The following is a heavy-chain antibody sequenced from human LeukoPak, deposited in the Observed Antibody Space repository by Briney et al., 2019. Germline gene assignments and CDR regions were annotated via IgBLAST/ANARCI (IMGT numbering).Heavy chain of an antibody. J-gene: IGHJ4*02. CDR2: IYYSGST. CDR3: ARGPPVVVITEYYFDY. V-gene: IGHV4-61*01. CDR1: GGSVSSGSYY. Sequence: SETLSLTCTVSGGSVSSGSYYWSWIRQPPGKGLEWIGYIYYSGSTNYNPSLKSRVTISVDTSKNRFSLKLSSVTAADTAVYYCARGPPVVVITEYYFDYWGQGTLVTVSS. D-gene: IGHD3-22*01.